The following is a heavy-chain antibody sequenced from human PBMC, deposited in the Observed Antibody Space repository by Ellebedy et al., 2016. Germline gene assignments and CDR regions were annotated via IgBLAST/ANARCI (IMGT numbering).Heavy chain of an antibody. J-gene: IGHJ5*02. Sequence: GGSLRLSCAASGFTVSSNYMSWVRQAPGKGLEWVSVIDSAGTTFYADLVKGRFTISRDNAKNSLYLQMNSLRAEDTAVYYCARTDTYYDFWSGSRERVNWFDPWGQGTLVTVSS. D-gene: IGHD3-3*01. CDR1: GFTVSSNY. CDR2: IDSAGTT. V-gene: IGHV3-66*01. CDR3: ARTDTYYDFWSGSRERVNWFDP.